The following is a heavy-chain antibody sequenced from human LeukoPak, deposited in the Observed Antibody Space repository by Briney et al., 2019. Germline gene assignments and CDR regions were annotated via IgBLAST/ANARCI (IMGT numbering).Heavy chain of an antibody. D-gene: IGHD3-22*01. V-gene: IGHV4-39*07. CDR1: GGSISSSSYY. CDR3: ARAVHYYDSSGYYYRWFDP. J-gene: IGHJ5*02. Sequence: SETLSLTCTVSGGSISSSSYYWGWIRQPPGKGLEWIGSIYYSGSTYYNPSLKSRVTISVDTSKNQFSLKLSSVTAADTAVYYCARAVHYYDSSGYYYRWFDPWGQGTLVTVSS. CDR2: IYYSGST.